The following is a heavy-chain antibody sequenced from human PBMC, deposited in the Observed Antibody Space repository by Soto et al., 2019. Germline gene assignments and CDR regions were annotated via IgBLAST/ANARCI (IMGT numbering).Heavy chain of an antibody. Sequence: QVQLQESGPGLVKPSETLSLTCTVSGGSVSSGSYYWSWIRQPPGKGLEWIGYIYYSGSTNYNPSLKCRVTISVDTSKNQFSLKLSSVTAADTAVYYCARGWVSDYWGQGTLVTVSS. J-gene: IGHJ4*02. CDR2: IYYSGST. V-gene: IGHV4-61*01. CDR1: GGSVSSGSYY. D-gene: IGHD1-26*01. CDR3: ARGWVSDY.